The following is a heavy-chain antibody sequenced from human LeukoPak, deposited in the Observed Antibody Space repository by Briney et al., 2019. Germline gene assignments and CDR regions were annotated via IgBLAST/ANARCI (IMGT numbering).Heavy chain of an antibody. D-gene: IGHD3-10*01. Sequence: ASVKVSCKASGYTFTSYGISWVRQAPGQGLEWMGWISAYNGNTNYAQKLQGRVTMTTDTFTSTAYMELRSLRSDDTAVYYCARDYYGSGRPPPVVDYWGQGTLVTVSS. CDR3: ARDYYGSGRPPPVVDY. V-gene: IGHV1-18*01. CDR2: ISAYNGNT. CDR1: GYTFTSYG. J-gene: IGHJ4*02.